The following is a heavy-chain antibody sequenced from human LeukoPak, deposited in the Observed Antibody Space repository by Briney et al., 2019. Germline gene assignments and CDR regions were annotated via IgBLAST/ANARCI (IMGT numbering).Heavy chain of an antibody. CDR1: GFTFSSYG. J-gene: IGHJ5*02. CDR3: ARDLGQYYDTSDNWFDP. Sequence: GGSLRLSCAASGFTFSSYGMHWVRQAPGKGLEWVAFIRYDGSNKYYADSVKGRFTISRDNSKNTLYLQMNNLRAEDTAIYYCARDLGQYYDTSDNWFDPWGQGTLVTVSS. V-gene: IGHV3-30*02. D-gene: IGHD3-22*01. CDR2: IRYDGSNK.